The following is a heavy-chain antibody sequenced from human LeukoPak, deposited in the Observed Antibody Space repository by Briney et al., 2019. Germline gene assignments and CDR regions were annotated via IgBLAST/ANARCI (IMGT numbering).Heavy chain of an antibody. Sequence: GGSLRLSCAASGFTVSSNYMSWVRQAPGKGLEWGSVIYSGGSTYYADSVKGRFTISRDKSKNTLYLQMNSLRAEDTAVYYCGRGHSNYDGIAYWGQGTLVTVSS. V-gene: IGHV3-53*01. CDR2: IYSGGST. D-gene: IGHD4-11*01. J-gene: IGHJ4*02. CDR1: GFTVSSNY. CDR3: GRGHSNYDGIAY.